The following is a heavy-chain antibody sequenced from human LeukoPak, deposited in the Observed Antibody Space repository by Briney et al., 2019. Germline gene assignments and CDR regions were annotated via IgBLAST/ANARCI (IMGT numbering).Heavy chain of an antibody. CDR2: INHNGNVN. J-gene: IGHJ6*02. V-gene: IGHV3-7*03. D-gene: IGHD3-16*01. Sequence: PGGSLRLSCAASGFTFSSYWMNWARQAPGKGLEWVASINHNGNVNYNVDSVKGRFTISRDNAKNSLYLQMSNLRAEDTAVYFCARGGGLDVWGRGATVTVSS. CDR3: ARGGGLDV. CDR1: GFTFSSYW.